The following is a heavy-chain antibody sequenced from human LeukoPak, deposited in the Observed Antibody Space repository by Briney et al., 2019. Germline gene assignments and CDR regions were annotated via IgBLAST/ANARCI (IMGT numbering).Heavy chain of an antibody. Sequence: GGSLRLSCAAPGFIFSSYWMNWVRQAPGKGLEWVANIKQEGSEKYYVDSVKGRFTISRDNAKNSLYMQMDSLRAEDTAVYYCAGGSGWLIDYWGQGTLVTVSS. CDR1: GFIFSSYW. V-gene: IGHV3-7*01. J-gene: IGHJ4*02. D-gene: IGHD6-19*01. CDR3: AGGSGWLIDY. CDR2: IKQEGSEK.